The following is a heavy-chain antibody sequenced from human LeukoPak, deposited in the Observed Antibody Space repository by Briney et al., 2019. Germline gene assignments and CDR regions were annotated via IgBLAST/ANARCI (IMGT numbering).Heavy chain of an antibody. CDR1: GFTFDDYG. D-gene: IGHD4-17*01. J-gene: IGHJ6*02. CDR3: AREMTTVTTRWDYYGMDV. V-gene: IGHV3-20*01. Sequence: GGSLRLSCAASGFTFDDYGMSWVRQAPGKGLEWVSRINWNGGSTGYADSVKGRFTISRDNAKNSLYLQMNSLRAEDTALYHCAREMTTVTTRWDYYGMDVWGQGTTVTVSS. CDR2: INWNGGST.